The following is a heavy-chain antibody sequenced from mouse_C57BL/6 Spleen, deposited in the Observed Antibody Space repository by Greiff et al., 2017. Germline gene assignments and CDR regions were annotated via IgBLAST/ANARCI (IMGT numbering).Heavy chain of an antibody. J-gene: IGHJ4*01. D-gene: IGHD1-1*01. CDR2: IWSGGST. V-gene: IGHV2-2*01. CDR3: ARKGATVDYNAMDD. CDR1: GFSFTSYG. Sequence: VKLLESGPGLVQPSQSLSITCTVSGFSFTSYGVHWVRQSPGKGLEWLGVIWSGGSTDYNAAIISRLSISKDNSKSQVFLKMNSLQADDTAIYYCARKGATVDYNAMDDWGQGTSVTVSS.